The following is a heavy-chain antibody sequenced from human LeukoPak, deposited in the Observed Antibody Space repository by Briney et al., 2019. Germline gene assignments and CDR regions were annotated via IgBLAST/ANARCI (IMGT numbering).Heavy chain of an antibody. CDR3: AKDMVYYYGSGILT. CDR2: ISGSGGST. D-gene: IGHD3-10*01. J-gene: IGHJ5*02. Sequence: GGSLRLSCAASGFTFSSYAMSWVRQAPGKGLEWVSAISGSGGSTYYADSVEGRFTISRDNSKNTLYLQMNSLRAEDTAVYYCAKDMVYYYGSGILTWGQGTLVTVSS. CDR1: GFTFSSYA. V-gene: IGHV3-23*01.